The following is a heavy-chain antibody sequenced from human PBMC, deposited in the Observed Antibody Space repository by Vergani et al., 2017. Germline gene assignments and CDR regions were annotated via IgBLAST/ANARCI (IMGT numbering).Heavy chain of an antibody. Sequence: QVPLVQSGAEVKKPGASVKVSCKASGYTFTSYDINWVRQATGQGLEWMGWMNPNSGNTGYAQKFQGRVTMTRNTSISPAYMELSSLRSEDTAVYYCARVFVRLYTIFGVVSERLFDYWGQGTLVTVSS. CDR2: MNPNSGNT. V-gene: IGHV1-8*02. CDR1: GYTFTSYD. CDR3: ARVFVRLYTIFGVVSERLFDY. J-gene: IGHJ4*02. D-gene: IGHD3-3*01.